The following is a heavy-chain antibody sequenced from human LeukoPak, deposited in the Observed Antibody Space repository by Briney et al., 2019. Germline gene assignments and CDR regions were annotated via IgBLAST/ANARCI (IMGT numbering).Heavy chain of an antibody. CDR2: INPNSGGT. Sequence: ASVKVSCKASGYTFTGYYMHWVRQAPGQGLEWMGWINPNSGGTNYAQKFQGRVTMTRDTSISTAYMELSRLRSDDTAVYYCAKDRCSNGIGCYYYYMDVWGKGTTVTISS. V-gene: IGHV1-2*02. CDR3: AKDRCSNGIGCYYYYMDV. J-gene: IGHJ6*03. CDR1: GYTFTGYY. D-gene: IGHD2-8*01.